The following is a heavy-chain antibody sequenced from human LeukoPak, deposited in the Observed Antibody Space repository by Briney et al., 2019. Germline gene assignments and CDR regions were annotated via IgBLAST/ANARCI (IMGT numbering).Heavy chain of an antibody. J-gene: IGHJ4*02. D-gene: IGHD6-19*01. Sequence: GGSLRLSCAAYGFTFSSYAMSWVRQAPGKGLEWVSAVSGSGGDTYYADSVKGRFTISRDNSKNTLSLQITSLRAEDSAVYCCAKVGPSSAWRTYSDSWGQGTLVNVSS. V-gene: IGHV3-23*01. CDR2: VSGSGGDT. CDR1: GFTFSSYA. CDR3: AKVGPSSAWRTYSDS.